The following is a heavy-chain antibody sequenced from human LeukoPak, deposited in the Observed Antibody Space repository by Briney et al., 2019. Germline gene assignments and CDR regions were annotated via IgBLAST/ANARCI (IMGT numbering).Heavy chain of an antibody. CDR3: ARVYDFWSGYLIRTFDY. J-gene: IGHJ4*02. D-gene: IGHD3-3*01. CDR1: GYTFTGHY. Sequence: ASVKVSCKASGYTFTGHYMHWVRQAPGQGLEWMGWINPNSGGTNYAQKFQGRVTMTRDTSISTAYMELSRLRSDDTAVYYCARVYDFWSGYLIRTFDYWGQGTLVTVSS. V-gene: IGHV1-2*02. CDR2: INPNSGGT.